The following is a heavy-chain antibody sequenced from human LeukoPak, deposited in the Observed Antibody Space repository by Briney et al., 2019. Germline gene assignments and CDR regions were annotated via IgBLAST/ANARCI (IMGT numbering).Heavy chain of an antibody. CDR3: AKRGWNDGYYYYGMDV. V-gene: IGHV3-23*01. CDR2: ISGSGGST. D-gene: IGHD1-1*01. Sequence: QPGGSLRLSCAASGFTFSTYAMSWVRQAPGKGPEWVSGISGSGGSTYYADSVKGRFTISRDNSKNTLYLQMNSLRAEDTAVYYCAKRGWNDGYYYYGMDVWGKGTTVTVSS. CDR1: GFTFSTYA. J-gene: IGHJ6*04.